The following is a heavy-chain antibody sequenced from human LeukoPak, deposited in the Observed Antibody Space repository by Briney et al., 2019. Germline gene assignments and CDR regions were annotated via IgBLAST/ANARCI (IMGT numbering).Heavy chain of an antibody. CDR2: ISSSSSYI. D-gene: IGHD2-21*02. CDR3: ARDSWGLVTAPYYYYYMDV. J-gene: IGHJ6*03. V-gene: IGHV3-21*01. CDR1: GFTFSSYS. Sequence: PGGSLRLSCAASGFTFSSYSMNWVRQAPGRGLEWVSSISSSSSYIYYADSVKGRFTISRDNAKNSLYLQMNSLRAEDTAVYYCARDSWGLVTAPYYYYYMDVWGKGTTVTVSS.